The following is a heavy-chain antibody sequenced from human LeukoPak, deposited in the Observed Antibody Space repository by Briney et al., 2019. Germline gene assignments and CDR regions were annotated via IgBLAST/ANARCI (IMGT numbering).Heavy chain of an antibody. D-gene: IGHD6-13*01. Sequence: GGSLRLSCAVSGFTFSHYWMHWVRHTPGKGLVWVSRINSDGNSTIYADSVKGRLTISRDNAKNTLYLQMNSLRAEDTAVYYCARSAAGTWSIDNWGQGTLVTVSS. J-gene: IGHJ4*02. CDR1: GFTFSHYW. CDR3: ARSAAGTWSIDN. CDR2: INSDGNST. V-gene: IGHV3-74*01.